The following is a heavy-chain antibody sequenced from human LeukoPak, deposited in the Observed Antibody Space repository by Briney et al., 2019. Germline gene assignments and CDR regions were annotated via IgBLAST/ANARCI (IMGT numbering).Heavy chain of an antibody. CDR2: IYHSGST. J-gene: IGHJ5*02. CDR1: GGSISSGGYY. Sequence: PSQTLSLTCTVSGGSISSGGYYWSWIRQPPGKGLEWIGYIYHSGSTYYNPSLKSRVTISVDRSKNQFSLKLSSVTAADTAVYYCARGGWYYYDSSGYYPFDPWGQGTLVTVSS. V-gene: IGHV4-30-2*01. D-gene: IGHD3-22*01. CDR3: ARGGWYYYDSSGYYPFDP.